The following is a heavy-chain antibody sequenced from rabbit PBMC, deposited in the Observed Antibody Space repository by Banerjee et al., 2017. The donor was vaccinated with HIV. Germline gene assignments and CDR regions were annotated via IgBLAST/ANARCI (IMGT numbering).Heavy chain of an antibody. CDR1: GFSFSGIFY. Sequence: QQQLEESGGGLVKPGGTLTLTCTASGFSFSGIFYMCWVRQAPGKGLEWIACIDTGDGDTYFANWAKGRFTISKTSSTTVTLQVTSLTDADTATYFCARDLTDVIGWNFGWWGPGTLVTVS. CDR3: ARDLTDVIGWNFGW. J-gene: IGHJ4*01. CDR2: IDTGDGDT. V-gene: IGHV1S45*01. D-gene: IGHD1-1*01.